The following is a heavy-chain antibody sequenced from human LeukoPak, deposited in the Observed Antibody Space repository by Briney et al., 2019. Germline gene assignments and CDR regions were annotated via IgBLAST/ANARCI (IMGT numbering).Heavy chain of an antibody. Sequence: GGSLRLSCAASGFTVSSNYMSWVRQAPGKGLEWVSVIYSGGSTYYADSVKGRFTISRDNSKNTLHLQVNSLRAEDTAVYYCAKGYCSSTNCYYGYWGQGTLVTVSS. D-gene: IGHD2-2*01. CDR1: GFTVSSNY. CDR3: AKGYCSSTNCYYGY. V-gene: IGHV3-53*01. J-gene: IGHJ4*02. CDR2: IYSGGST.